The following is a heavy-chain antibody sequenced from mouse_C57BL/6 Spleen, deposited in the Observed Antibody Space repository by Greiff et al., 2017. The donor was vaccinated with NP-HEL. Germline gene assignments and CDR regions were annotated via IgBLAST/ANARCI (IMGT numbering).Heavy chain of an antibody. Sequence: VQLQQPGTDLVKPGASVKLSCKASGYTFTSYWMPWVKQRPGQGLEWIGNINPSNGGTNYNEKFKSKATLTVDKSSSTAYMQLSSLTSEDSAVYYCARDYYSNYGAWFAYWGQGTLVTVSA. J-gene: IGHJ3*01. CDR3: ARDYYSNYGAWFAY. V-gene: IGHV1-53*01. D-gene: IGHD2-5*01. CDR2: INPSNGGT. CDR1: GYTFTSYW.